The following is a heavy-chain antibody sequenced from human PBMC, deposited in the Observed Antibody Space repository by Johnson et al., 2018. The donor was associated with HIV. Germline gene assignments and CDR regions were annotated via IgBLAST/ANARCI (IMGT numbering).Heavy chain of an antibody. Sequence: QEQLVESGGGVVQPGRSLRLSCAASGFTFSSYAMHWVRQDPGKGLEWVAVISYDGRNKYYADSVKGRFTISRDNSKNTLYLQMNSLRGEDTAVYYCARDLTVADIGHYAFDIWGQGTLVTVSS. CDR3: ARDLTVADIGHYAFDI. CDR1: GFTFSSYA. D-gene: IGHD6-19*01. CDR2: ISYDGRNK. J-gene: IGHJ3*02. V-gene: IGHV3-30-3*01.